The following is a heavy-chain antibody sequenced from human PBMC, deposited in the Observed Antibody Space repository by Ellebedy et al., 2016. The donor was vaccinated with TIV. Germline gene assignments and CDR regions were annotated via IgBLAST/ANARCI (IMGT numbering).Heavy chain of an antibody. J-gene: IGHJ6*02. CDR3: ARGGYQLLAYYYYGMDV. Sequence: SETLSLXXAVSGGSISSSNWWSWVRQPPGKWLEWIGEINHSGSTNYNPSLKSRVTISVDTSKNQFSLKLSSVTAADTAMYYCARGGYQLLAYYYYGMDVWGQGTTVTVSS. V-gene: IGHV4-4*02. CDR2: INHSGST. D-gene: IGHD2-2*01. CDR1: GGSISSSNW.